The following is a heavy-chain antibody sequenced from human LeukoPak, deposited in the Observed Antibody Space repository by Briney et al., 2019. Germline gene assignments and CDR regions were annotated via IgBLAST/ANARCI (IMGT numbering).Heavy chain of an antibody. V-gene: IGHV3-11*01. J-gene: IGHJ6*03. D-gene: IGHD3-22*01. CDR2: ISSSGSTI. CDR3: ARVREPAYSSGYYSLNYYYYMDV. CDR1: GFTFSDYY. Sequence: GGSLRLSCAASGFTFSDYYMSWIRQAPGKGLEWVSYISSSGSTIYYADSVKGRFTISRDNAKNSLYLQMNSLRAEDTAVYYCARVREPAYSSGYYSLNYYYYMDVWGKGTTVTVSS.